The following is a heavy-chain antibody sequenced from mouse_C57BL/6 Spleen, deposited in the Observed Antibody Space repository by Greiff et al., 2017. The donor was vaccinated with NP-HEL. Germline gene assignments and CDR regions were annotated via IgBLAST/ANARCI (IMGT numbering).Heavy chain of an antibody. CDR2: IWSGGST. V-gene: IGHV2-2*01. J-gene: IGHJ1*03. Sequence: VQLQQSGPGLVQPSQSLSITCTVSGFSLTSYGVHWVRQSPGKGLEWLGVIWSGGSTDYNAAFISRLSISKDNSKSQVFFKMNSLQADDTAIYYCARNSPSHWYFDVWGTGTTVTVSS. CDR3: ARNSPSHWYFDV. CDR1: GFSLTSYG.